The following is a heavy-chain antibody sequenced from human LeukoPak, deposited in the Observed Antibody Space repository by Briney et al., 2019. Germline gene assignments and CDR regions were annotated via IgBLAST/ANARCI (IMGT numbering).Heavy chain of an antibody. CDR1: GGTFSSYA. D-gene: IGHD5-18*01. CDR2: IIPIFGTA. J-gene: IGHJ6*02. Sequence: ASVKVSCKASGGTFSSYAISWVRQAPGQGLEWMGGIIPIFGTANYAQKFQGRVTITADESTSTAYMELSSLRSEDTAVYYCARGGSGYSYGYVRYYGMDVWGQGTTVTVSS. V-gene: IGHV1-69*13. CDR3: ARGGSGYSYGYVRYYGMDV.